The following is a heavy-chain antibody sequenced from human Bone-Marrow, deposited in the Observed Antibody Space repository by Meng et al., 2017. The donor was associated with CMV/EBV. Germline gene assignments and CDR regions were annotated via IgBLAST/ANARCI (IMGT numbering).Heavy chain of an antibody. J-gene: IGHJ4*02. V-gene: IGHV3-23*01. CDR2: ISGSGDNT. Sequence: GGSLRLSCAASGFTFSSYAMSWGRQAPEKGLEWVSAISGSGDNTYYADSVKGRFTISRDNSKNTLYLQMNSLRAEDTAVYYCAKGKSSSSGYFDDWGQGTLVTVSS. CDR1: GFTFSSYA. D-gene: IGHD6-6*01. CDR3: AKGKSSSSGYFDD.